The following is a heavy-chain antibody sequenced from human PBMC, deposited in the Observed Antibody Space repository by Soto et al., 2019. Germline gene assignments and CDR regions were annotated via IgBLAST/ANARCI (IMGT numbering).Heavy chain of an antibody. CDR3: ARDASPLYYDILTGYYTTYYIGMDV. Sequence: PGGSLRLSCAASGLTFSNYGMHWVRQAPGKGLEWVAHISYDGSNEHYVDSVKGRFTISRDNSKNTLYLQMTSLRAEDTAVYYCARDASPLYYDILTGYYTTYYIGMDVWGQGTTVTVSS. CDR1: GLTFSNYG. D-gene: IGHD3-9*01. V-gene: IGHV3-30*03. J-gene: IGHJ6*02. CDR2: ISYDGSNE.